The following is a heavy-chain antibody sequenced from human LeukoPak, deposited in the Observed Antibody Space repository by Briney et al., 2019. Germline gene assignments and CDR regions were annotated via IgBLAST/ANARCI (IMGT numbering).Heavy chain of an antibody. D-gene: IGHD5-12*01. Sequence: GGSLRLSCAASGFSFRDFWMIWVRQAPGKGLEWVASINQGGSVKYYVDSVKGRFTISRDDAESSLYVQMNSLRDEDTAVYYCARFGYSGWNLENWGQGTLVTVSS. CDR3: ARFGYSGWNLEN. CDR1: GFSFRDFW. V-gene: IGHV3-7*01. CDR2: INQGGSVK. J-gene: IGHJ4*02.